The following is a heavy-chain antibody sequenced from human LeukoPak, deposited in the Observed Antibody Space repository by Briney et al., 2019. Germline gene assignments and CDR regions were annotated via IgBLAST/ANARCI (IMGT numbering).Heavy chain of an antibody. CDR3: ARDVGAHSSGWYSVAFDI. CDR1: GGSINSYY. J-gene: IGHJ3*02. D-gene: IGHD6-19*01. CDR2: IYSSGNT. Sequence: PSETLSLTCTVSGGSINSYYWSWIRQPAGKGLEWIGRIYSSGNTNYNPSLKSRVTMSVDTPKNQFSLELSSVTAADTAVYYCARDVGAHSSGWYSVAFDIWGQGTMVTVSS. V-gene: IGHV4-4*07.